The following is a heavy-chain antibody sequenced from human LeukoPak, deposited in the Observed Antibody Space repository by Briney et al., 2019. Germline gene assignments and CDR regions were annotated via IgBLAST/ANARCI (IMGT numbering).Heavy chain of an antibody. Sequence: GGSLRLSCAASGFTFSSYWMSWVRQAPGKGLEWVANIKEDGSEKDYVDSVKGRFTISRDNAKNSLYLQMNSLRAEDTAVYYCARGRRGYDEDWFDPWGQGTLVTVSS. J-gene: IGHJ5*02. CDR3: ARGRRGYDEDWFDP. CDR1: GFTFSSYW. V-gene: IGHV3-7*01. D-gene: IGHD5-12*01. CDR2: IKEDGSEK.